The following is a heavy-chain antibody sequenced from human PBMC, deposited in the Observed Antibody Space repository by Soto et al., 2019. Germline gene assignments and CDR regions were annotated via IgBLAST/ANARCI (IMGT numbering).Heavy chain of an antibody. J-gene: IGHJ5*02. Sequence: PGGSLRLSCTASGFTFDENAMSWFRQAPGKGLEWVGFIRSTVYGETTEYAASVEGRFTISRDDSKSITYLQMNSLKTEDTAVYYFTTAYDNRRYWFDPSGPGPLVTVS. CDR2: IRSTVYGETT. CDR1: GFTFDENA. V-gene: IGHV3-49*03. CDR3: TTAYDNRRYWFDP. D-gene: IGHD3-22*01.